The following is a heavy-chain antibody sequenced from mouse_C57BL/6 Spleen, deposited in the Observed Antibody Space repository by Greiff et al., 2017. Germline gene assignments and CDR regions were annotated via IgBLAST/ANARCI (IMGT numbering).Heavy chain of an antibody. D-gene: IGHD2-5*01. CDR1: GFTFSDYG. CDR2: ISSGSSNI. V-gene: IGHV5-17*01. CDR3: ARRSNSGYFDV. J-gene: IGHJ1*03. Sequence: EVMLVESGGGLVKPGGSLKLSCAASGFTFSDYGMHWVRQAPEKGLEWVAYISSGSSNIYYADTVKGRFTISRDNAKNTLFLQMTSLRSEDTAMYYCARRSNSGYFDVWGTGTTVTVSS.